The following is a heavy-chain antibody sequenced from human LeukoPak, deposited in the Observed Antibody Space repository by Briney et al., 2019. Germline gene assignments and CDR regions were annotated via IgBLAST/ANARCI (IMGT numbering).Heavy chain of an antibody. D-gene: IGHD5-12*01. CDR1: GYTFTSYG. V-gene: IGHV1-18*01. CDR2: ISAYNGNT. J-gene: IGHJ4*02. Sequence: GASVKVSCKASGYTFTSYGISWVRQAPGQGLEWMGWISAYNGNTNYAQKLQGRVTMTTDTSTSTAYMELRSLRSDDTAVYYCARDHRSGYDQEYYFDYWGQGTLVTVSS. CDR3: ARDHRSGYDQEYYFDY.